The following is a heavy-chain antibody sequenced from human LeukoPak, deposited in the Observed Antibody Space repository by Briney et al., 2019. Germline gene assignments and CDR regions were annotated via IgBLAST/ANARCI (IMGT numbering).Heavy chain of an antibody. V-gene: IGHV3-74*01. CDR2: INTDGSST. CDR3: ACSGASYYYYMDV. Sequence: GGSLRLSCAASGFTFSSYWMSWVRQAPGKGLVWVSRINTDGSSTSYADSVKGRFTISRDNAKNTLYLQMNSLRAEDTAVYYCACSGASYYYYMDVWGKGTTVTVSS. D-gene: IGHD2-15*01. J-gene: IGHJ6*03. CDR1: GFTFSSYW.